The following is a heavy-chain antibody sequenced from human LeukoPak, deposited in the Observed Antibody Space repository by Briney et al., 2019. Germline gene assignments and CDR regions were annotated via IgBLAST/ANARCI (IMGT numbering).Heavy chain of an antibody. V-gene: IGHV4-39*01. CDR2: IYYSGST. CDR3: ARRSWQNWFGP. CDR1: GGSISSSSYY. D-gene: IGHD1-26*01. Sequence: PSETLSLTCTVSGGSISSSSYYWGWVRQPPGKGLEWIGSIYYSGSTYYNPSLKSRVTISVDTSKNQFSLKLSSVTAADTAVYYCARRSWQNWFGPWGQGTLVTVSS. J-gene: IGHJ5*02.